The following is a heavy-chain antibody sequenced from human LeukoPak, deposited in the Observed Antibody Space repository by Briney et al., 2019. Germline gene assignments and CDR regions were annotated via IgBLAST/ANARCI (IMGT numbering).Heavy chain of an antibody. D-gene: IGHD3-3*01. V-gene: IGHV4-34*01. J-gene: IGHJ5*02. Sequence: SETLSLTCAVFGGSFSGYYWSWIRQPPGKGLEWIGEINHSGSTNYNPSLMSRVTISIDTSKTQFSLKLTSVTATDTAVYYCAGARTVTRFLEWSRPLDPWGQGTLVTVSS. CDR3: AGARTVTRFLEWSRPLDP. CDR1: GGSFSGYY. CDR2: INHSGST.